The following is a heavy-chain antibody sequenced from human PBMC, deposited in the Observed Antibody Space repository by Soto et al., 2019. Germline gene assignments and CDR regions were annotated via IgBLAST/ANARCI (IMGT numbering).Heavy chain of an antibody. Sequence: GGSLRLSCAASGFTFSTSWMHWVRQAPGKGLVWVSRINSDGSSTSHADSVKGRLTISRDNAKNTLYLQMNSLRAEDTAVYYRARDRYCGSTSCYGLTDYWGQGTLVTVSS. CDR1: GFTFSTSW. J-gene: IGHJ4*02. CDR2: INSDGSST. V-gene: IGHV3-74*01. D-gene: IGHD2-2*01. CDR3: ARDRYCGSTSCYGLTDY.